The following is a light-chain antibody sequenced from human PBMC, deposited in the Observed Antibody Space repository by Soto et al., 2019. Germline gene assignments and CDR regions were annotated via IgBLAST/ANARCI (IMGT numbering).Light chain of an antibody. V-gene: IGLV2-14*01. CDR1: SSDVGGYDY. CDR2: EVS. J-gene: IGLJ1*01. CDR3: SSYSISTAYL. Sequence: QSFLTQPASVSGSPGQAITISCTGISSDVGGYDYVSWYQLHPGKAPKLMVFEVSNRPSGVSYRFSGSKSGNTASLTISGLQAEDEADYFCSSYSISTAYLFGTGTKVTV.